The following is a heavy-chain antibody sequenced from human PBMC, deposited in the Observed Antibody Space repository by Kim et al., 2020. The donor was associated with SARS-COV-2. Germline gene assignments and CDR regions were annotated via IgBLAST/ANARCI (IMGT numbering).Heavy chain of an antibody. V-gene: IGHV3-23*01. CDR3: EKFLPRAAKAFDY. CDR2: IGSTGGNT. CDR1: GFTFSNYV. D-gene: IGHD3-10*01. Sequence: GGSLRLSCAASGFTFSNYVMGWVRQAPGKGLEWVSTIGSTGGNTYYADSVKGRFTVSRDNSENTLYLQMNSLRADDTAIYYCEKFLPRAAKAFDYWVQGVLVTVSS. J-gene: IGHJ4*02.